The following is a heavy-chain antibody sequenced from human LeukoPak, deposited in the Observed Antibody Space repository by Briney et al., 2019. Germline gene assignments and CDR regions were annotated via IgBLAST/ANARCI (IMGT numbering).Heavy chain of an antibody. CDR2: MNPNSGNT. V-gene: IGHV1-8*01. D-gene: IGHD2-15*01. CDR3: AREVCSGGSCYPGGMDV. CDR1: GYTFTSYD. J-gene: IGHJ6*02. Sequence: GASVKVSCKASGYTFTSYDINWVRQATGQGLEWMGWMNPNSGNTGYAQKFQGRVTMTRNTSISTAYMELSSLRSEDTAVYYCAREVCSGGSCYPGGMDVWGQGTTVTVSS.